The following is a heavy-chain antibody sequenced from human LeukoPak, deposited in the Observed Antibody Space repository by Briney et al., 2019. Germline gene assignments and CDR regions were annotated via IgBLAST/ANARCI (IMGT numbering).Heavy chain of an antibody. D-gene: IGHD6-13*01. CDR1: GYTFTSYG. CDR3: ALKEGAAAGTDGDY. CDR2: ISAYNGNT. V-gene: IGHV1-18*01. J-gene: IGHJ4*02. Sequence: ASVTVSFTASGYTFTSYGISWVRQAPGQGLEWMGWISAYNGNTNYAQKLQGRVTMTTDTSTSTAYMELRSLRSDDTAVYYCALKEGAAAGTDGDYWGQGTLVTVSS.